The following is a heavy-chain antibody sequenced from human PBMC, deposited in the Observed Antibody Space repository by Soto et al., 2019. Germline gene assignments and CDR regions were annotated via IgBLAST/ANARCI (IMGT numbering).Heavy chain of an antibody. D-gene: IGHD6-19*01. J-gene: IGHJ5*02. CDR2: MHPNSGET. CDR1: GYTFTDYD. Sequence: QEQLVQSGAEVKKPGASVKVSCKTSGYTFTDYDINWVRQATGQGLEWIGRMHPNSGETGYAQKFQGRVTMTRSASHSTADLELSSLRSEDTAVYYCARVAVAVRPRWYNWFDPWGQGTLVTVSS. CDR3: ARVAVAVRPRWYNWFDP. V-gene: IGHV1-8*01.